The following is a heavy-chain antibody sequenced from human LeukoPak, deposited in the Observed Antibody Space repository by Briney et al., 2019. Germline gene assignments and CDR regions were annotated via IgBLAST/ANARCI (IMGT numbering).Heavy chain of an antibody. D-gene: IGHD6-6*01. CDR1: GYDFLQYY. CDR3: AISRLVISLPTQFYFDS. J-gene: IGHJ4*02. CDR2: INPGGGRT. V-gene: IGHV1-46*01. Sequence: ASVKVSCKASGYDFLQYYIHWVRQAPGQGLEWMGIINPGGGRTTYAQKFQGRATITRDTSTDTLYMELSSLKSEDTATYYCAISRLVISLPTQFYFDSWGQGTLITVSS.